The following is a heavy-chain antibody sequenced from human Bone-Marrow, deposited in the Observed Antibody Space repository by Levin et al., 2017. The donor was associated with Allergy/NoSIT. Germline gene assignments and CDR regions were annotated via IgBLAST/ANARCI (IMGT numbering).Heavy chain of an antibody. Sequence: LSLTCEVSGFTFDDYAMHWVRQAPGKGLEWVSTISWNSGEIDYADSVKGRFTISRDNAKNSLSLQMNSLRAEDTALYYCAKDTNGVSSTSIVATHWGQGTLVTVSS. J-gene: IGHJ4*02. V-gene: IGHV3-9*01. CDR1: GFTFDDYA. CDR3: AKDTNGVSSTSIVATH. CDR2: ISWNSGEI. D-gene: IGHD2-2*01.